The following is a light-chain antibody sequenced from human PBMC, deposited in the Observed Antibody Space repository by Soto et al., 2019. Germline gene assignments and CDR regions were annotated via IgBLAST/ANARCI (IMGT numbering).Light chain of an antibody. CDR1: SSDIGAYNY. V-gene: IGLV2-8*01. J-gene: IGLJ2*01. Sequence: QSALTQAPSASGSPGQSVTISCTGTSSDIGAYNYVSWYQQYPGKAPKLIIYEVTYRPSGVPDRFSGSKSGNTASLTVSGLQEEDEATYFCSSYAGSFHVVIFGGGTQLTVL. CDR3: SSYAGSFHVVI. CDR2: EVT.